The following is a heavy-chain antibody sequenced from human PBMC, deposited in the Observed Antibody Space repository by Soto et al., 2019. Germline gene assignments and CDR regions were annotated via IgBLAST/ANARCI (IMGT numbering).Heavy chain of an antibody. Sequence: GESLKISCKGSGYSFASYWIGWVRQMPGKGLEWMGIIYPGDSDTRYSPSFQGQVTISADKSISTAYLQWSSLKASDTAMYYCARHALPGGGTRHGMDVWGQGTTVTVSS. CDR2: IYPGDSDT. CDR3: ARHALPGGGTRHGMDV. D-gene: IGHD1-7*01. V-gene: IGHV5-51*01. CDR1: GYSFASYW. J-gene: IGHJ6*02.